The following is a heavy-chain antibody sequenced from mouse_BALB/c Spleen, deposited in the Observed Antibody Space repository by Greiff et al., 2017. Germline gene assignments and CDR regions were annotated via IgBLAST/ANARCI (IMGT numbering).Heavy chain of an antibody. D-gene: IGHD2-2*01. V-gene: IGHV10-1*02. Sequence: DVHLVESGGGLVQPKGSLKLSCAASGFTFNTYAMNWVRQAPGKGLEWVARIRSKSNNYATYYADSVKDRFTISRDDSQSMLYLQMNNLKTEDTAMYYCVRRRDGYDGWYFDVWGAGTTVTVSS. J-gene: IGHJ1*01. CDR1: GFTFNTYA. CDR2: IRSKSNNYAT. CDR3: VRRRDGYDGWYFDV.